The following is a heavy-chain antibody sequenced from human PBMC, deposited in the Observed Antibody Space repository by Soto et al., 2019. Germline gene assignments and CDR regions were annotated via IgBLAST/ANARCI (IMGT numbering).Heavy chain of an antibody. CDR1: GFAFSSFT. V-gene: IGHV3-21*01. CDR3: VRDGLTFGGD. Sequence: GSLRLSCAASGFAFSSFTFNWVRQAPGKGLEWVSSISSSSAYIYYAGSVKGRFSISRDNAQNSLYLQMESLRVEDTAVYYCVRDGLTFGGDWRQGPLGIVSS. CDR2: ISSSSAYI. D-gene: IGHD3-16*01. J-gene: IGHJ4*02.